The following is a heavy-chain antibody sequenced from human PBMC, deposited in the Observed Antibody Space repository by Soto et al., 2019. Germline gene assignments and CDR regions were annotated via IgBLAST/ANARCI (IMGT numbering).Heavy chain of an antibody. D-gene: IGHD6-19*01. CDR2: ISYGGST. Sequence: QLQLQESGPGLVKSSETLSLTCTVSGGSISNYFWSWMRQSPGKGLEWIGYISYGGSTNYNPSLKSRVTISVDTSKNPFALNLRSVTAADTAVYYCARVSSGWYGSYGMDVWGQGTTVTVSS. CDR3: ARVSSGWYGSYGMDV. CDR1: GGSISNYF. J-gene: IGHJ6*02. V-gene: IGHV4-59*01.